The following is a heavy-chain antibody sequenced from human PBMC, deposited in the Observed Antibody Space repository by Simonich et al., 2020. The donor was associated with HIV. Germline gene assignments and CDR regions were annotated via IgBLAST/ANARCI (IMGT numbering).Heavy chain of an antibody. J-gene: IGHJ4*02. D-gene: IGHD3-22*01. CDR1: GYTLTGLS. CDR3: ATDSPLVLTSAFDS. CDR2: FDPENLET. Sequence: QVQLVQSGAEVKKPGASVKVSCKVSGYTLTGLSMHWVRQAPGKGLEWMGGFDPENLETIYAQNFQGRVSMTEDTSTDTAYMELSSLSSEDTAVYYCATDSPLVLTSAFDSWGQGTLVTVSS. V-gene: IGHV1-24*01.